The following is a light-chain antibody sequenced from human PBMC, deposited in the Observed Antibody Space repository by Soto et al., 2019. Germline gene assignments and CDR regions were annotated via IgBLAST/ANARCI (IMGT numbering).Light chain of an antibody. V-gene: IGKV1-5*03. CDR2: SAS. J-gene: IGKJ1*01. CDR1: QSINRW. CDR3: QHYNRLSWT. Sequence: DIQMTQSPSTLSASVGERVTIICRASQSINRWLAWYQQKPGQAPKLLIYSASALQSGVPPRFSGSGSGTEFTLTISRLQPDYFATYFYQHYNRLSWTFGQGTKVEI.